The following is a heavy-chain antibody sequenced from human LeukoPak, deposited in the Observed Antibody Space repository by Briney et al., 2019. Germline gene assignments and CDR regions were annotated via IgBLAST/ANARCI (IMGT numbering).Heavy chain of an antibody. CDR2: ISGSDDST. J-gene: IGHJ5*02. CDR3: AKEIGYGDYNWFDP. Sequence: GGSLRLSCAASGFTFSSYAMSWVRQAPGKGLEWVSAISGSDDSTYYADSVKGRFTISRDNSMNTLFLQMNSLRAEDTAVYYCAKEIGYGDYNWFDPWGQGTLVTVSS. CDR1: GFTFSSYA. D-gene: IGHD4-17*01. V-gene: IGHV3-23*01.